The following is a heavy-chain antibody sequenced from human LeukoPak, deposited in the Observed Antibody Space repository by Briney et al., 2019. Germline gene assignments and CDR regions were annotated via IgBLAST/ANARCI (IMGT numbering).Heavy chain of an antibody. CDR3: ARVRAYGFWSGCSFDY. Sequence: SETLSLTCAVYGGSFSGYYWSWIRQPPGKGLEWIGEINHSGSTNYNPSLKSRVTISVDTSKNQFSLKLSSVTAADTAVYYCARVRAYGFWSGCSFDYWGQGTLVTVSS. V-gene: IGHV4-34*01. D-gene: IGHD3-3*01. CDR1: GGSFSGYY. CDR2: INHSGST. J-gene: IGHJ4*02.